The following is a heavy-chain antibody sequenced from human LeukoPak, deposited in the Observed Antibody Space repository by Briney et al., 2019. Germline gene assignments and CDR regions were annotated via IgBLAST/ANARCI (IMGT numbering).Heavy chain of an antibody. D-gene: IGHD3-22*01. CDR1: GFTFSSYW. J-gene: IGHJ1*01. Sequence: GGSLRLSCAAAGFTFSSYWMHWVRQAPGKGLVWVSRIKSDGSTNYADSVKGRFTISRDNAKNTVSLQMNSLRAEDTGVYYCARAPSEIGGYYPEYFRHWGQGTLVTVSS. CDR2: IKSDGST. CDR3: ARAPSEIGGYYPEYFRH. V-gene: IGHV3-74*01.